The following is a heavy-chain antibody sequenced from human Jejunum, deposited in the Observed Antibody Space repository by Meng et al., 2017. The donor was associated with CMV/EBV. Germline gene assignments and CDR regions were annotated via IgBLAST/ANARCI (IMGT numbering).Heavy chain of an antibody. J-gene: IGHJ6*02. CDR1: FTFSRYW. D-gene: IGHD3-3*02. Sequence: FTFSRYWMDWVRQVPGKGLVFVSRINDDGSTTTYVDSVKGRFTISRDNAKNTVNLEMNSLRAEDTAVYYCAREERLALPDYYGMDVWGQGTTVTVSS. V-gene: IGHV3-74*01. CDR3: AREERLALPDYYGMDV. CDR2: INDDGSTT.